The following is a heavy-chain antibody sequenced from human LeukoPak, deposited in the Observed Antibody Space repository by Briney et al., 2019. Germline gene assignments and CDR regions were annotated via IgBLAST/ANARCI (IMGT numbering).Heavy chain of an antibody. CDR1: GGSISSGGSS. J-gene: IGHJ3*02. CDR2: IYHSGST. D-gene: IGHD1-26*01. Sequence: SETLSLTCAVSGGSISSGGSSWSWIRQPPGKGLVWIGYIYHSGSTYYNPSLKSRVTISADRSKNQFSLKLSSVTAADTAVYYCARVLGGRDAFDIWGQGTMVTVSS. CDR3: ARVLGGRDAFDI. V-gene: IGHV4-30-2*01.